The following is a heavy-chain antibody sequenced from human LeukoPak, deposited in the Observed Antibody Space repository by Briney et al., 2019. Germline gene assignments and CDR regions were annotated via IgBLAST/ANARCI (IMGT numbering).Heavy chain of an antibody. V-gene: IGHV3-23*01. CDR1: GGSISSSSYY. CDR2: ISGSGGST. J-gene: IGHJ6*03. CDR3: ARVVTRGDYYYYMDV. D-gene: IGHD5-18*01. Sequence: ETLSLTCTVSGGSISSSSYYWGWIRQAPGKGLEWVSAISGSGGSTYYADSVKDRFTISRDNAQNSLYLQMNSLRAEDTAVYSCARVVTRGDYYYYMDVWGKGTTVTISS.